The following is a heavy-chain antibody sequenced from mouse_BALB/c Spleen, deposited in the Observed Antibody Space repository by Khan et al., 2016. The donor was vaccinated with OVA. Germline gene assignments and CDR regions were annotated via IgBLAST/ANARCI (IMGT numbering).Heavy chain of an antibody. Sequence: QVQLKESGAELAKPGASVKMSCKASGYTFTTYWMHWVKQRPGQGLEWIGYINPTYGYTNYNDKFKDRATLSADKSSSTAYMQLNSLTSEASAVYYCTRDRIDDWGQGTTLTVSS. V-gene: IGHV1-7*01. CDR2: INPTYGYT. CDR1: GYTFTTYW. J-gene: IGHJ2*01. CDR3: TRDRIDD.